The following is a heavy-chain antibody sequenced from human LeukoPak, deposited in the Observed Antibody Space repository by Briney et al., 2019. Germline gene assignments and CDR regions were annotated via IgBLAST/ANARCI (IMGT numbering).Heavy chain of an antibody. CDR1: GXTFSNAW. CDR3: TTGGSLLDY. D-gene: IGHD1-26*01. V-gene: IGHV3-15*01. Sequence: GGSLRLSCAASGXTFSNAWMSWVRQAPGKGLEWVARIKSKTDGGTTDYAAPVKGRFTISRDDSKNTLYLQMNSLKTEDTAVYYCTTGGSLLDYWGQGTLVTVSS. J-gene: IGHJ4*02. CDR2: IKSKTDGGTT.